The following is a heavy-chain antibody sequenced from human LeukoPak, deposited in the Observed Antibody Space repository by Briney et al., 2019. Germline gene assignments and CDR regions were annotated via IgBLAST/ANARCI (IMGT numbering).Heavy chain of an antibody. V-gene: IGHV3-9*01. J-gene: IGHJ6*03. CDR1: GFTFYDYA. Sequence: GGSLRLSCAASGFTFYDYAMHWVRQAPGKGLEWVSGISWNSGSIGYADSVKGRFTISRDNAKDSLYLQMNSLRAEDTALYYCSRSFYYYYYMDVWGKGTTVTVSS. CDR2: ISWNSGSI. CDR3: SRSFYYYYYMDV.